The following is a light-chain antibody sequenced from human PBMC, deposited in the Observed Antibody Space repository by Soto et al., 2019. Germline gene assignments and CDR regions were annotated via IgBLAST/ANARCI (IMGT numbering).Light chain of an antibody. Sequence: QSALTQPPSVSGSPGQSVTISCTGTSSDVGIYNRVSRYQQPPGTAPKLMIYEDSNRPSGVPDRVSGSKSGNTASLSISGLQAEDEADYYCSSYTSSSALYVFGTGTKLTVL. CDR3: SSYTSSSALYV. J-gene: IGLJ1*01. CDR1: SSDVGIYNR. V-gene: IGLV2-18*02. CDR2: EDS.